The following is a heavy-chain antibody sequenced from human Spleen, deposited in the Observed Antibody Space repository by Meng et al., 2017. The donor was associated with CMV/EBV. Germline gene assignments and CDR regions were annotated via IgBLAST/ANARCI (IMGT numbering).Heavy chain of an antibody. CDR2: MNPKSGNT. CDR1: GFTFSSYS. Sequence: GESLKISCAASGFTFSSYSMNWVRQAPGKGLEWMGWMNPKSGNTGYAQKFQGRVTMTSTTSISTAYMELSSLRSEDTAVYYCLRGVGSTPTYFYFYGLDGWGQGTTVTVSS. J-gene: IGHJ6*02. D-gene: IGHD5/OR15-5a*01. CDR3: LRGVGSTPTYFYFYGLDG. V-gene: IGHV1-8*02.